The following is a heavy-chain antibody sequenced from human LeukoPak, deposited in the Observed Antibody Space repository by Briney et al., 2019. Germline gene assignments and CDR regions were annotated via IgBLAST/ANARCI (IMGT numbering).Heavy chain of an antibody. CDR3: ARVEEKSVPTYWSFDV. V-gene: IGHV1-2*02. CDR1: GYIFNGYY. J-gene: IGHJ2*01. D-gene: IGHD2-2*01. Sequence: ASVKVSCEASGYIFNGYYMHWVRQAPGQGLEWMGWINPYSGGTNYAQKFQGRVTMTRDTSISTAYMELSRLRSDDTAVYYCARVEEKSVPTYWSFDVWGRGTLVTVSS. CDR2: INPYSGGT.